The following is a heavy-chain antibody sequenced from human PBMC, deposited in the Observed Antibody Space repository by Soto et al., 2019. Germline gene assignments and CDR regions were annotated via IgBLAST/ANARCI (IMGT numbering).Heavy chain of an antibody. J-gene: IGHJ6*02. D-gene: IGHD3-16*01. CDR1: GYTFTRYG. CDR2: INTYNVNT. CDR3: AMVDVYVTPSPQDV. Sequence: QVQLVQSGAEVKNPGASVKVSCKASGYTFTRYGIGWARQAPGQGREWMGWINTYNVNTNYAQNVQGRVTLTTDTSTSTAYRELLSLRFNDTAIYYCAMVDVYVTPSPQDVWGQGTTVIVSS. V-gene: IGHV1-18*01.